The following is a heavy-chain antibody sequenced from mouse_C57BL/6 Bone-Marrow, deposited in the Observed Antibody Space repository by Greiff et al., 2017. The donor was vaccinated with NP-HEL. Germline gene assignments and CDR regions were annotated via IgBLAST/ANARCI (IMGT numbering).Heavy chain of an antibody. V-gene: IGHV5-4*03. Sequence: EVKLMESGGGLVKPGGSLKLSCAASGFTFSSYAMPWVRQTPEKRLEWVATISDGGSYTYYPDNVKGRFTISRDNANNNLYLQMSHLKSEDTAMYCSARGELLKLDYWGQGTLVTVSA. CDR3: ARGELLKLDY. D-gene: IGHD2-12*01. CDR1: GFTFSSYA. J-gene: IGHJ3*01. CDR2: ISDGGSYT.